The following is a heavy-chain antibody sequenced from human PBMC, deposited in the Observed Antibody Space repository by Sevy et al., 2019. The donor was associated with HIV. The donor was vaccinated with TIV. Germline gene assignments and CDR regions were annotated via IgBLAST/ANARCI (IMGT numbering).Heavy chain of an antibody. J-gene: IGHJ1*01. Sequence: GGSLRLSCAASGFTFNRYSMHWVRQAPGKGLEGVAPISFDATNKHYPDSLKGRFTISRDNFQNSLFLQMDSLRPEDTAVYYCALERLSSDVAEYFQNWGQGTLVTVSS. V-gene: IGHV3-30-3*01. CDR2: ISFDATNK. D-gene: IGHD1-1*01. CDR3: ALERLSSDVAEYFQN. CDR1: GFTFNRYS.